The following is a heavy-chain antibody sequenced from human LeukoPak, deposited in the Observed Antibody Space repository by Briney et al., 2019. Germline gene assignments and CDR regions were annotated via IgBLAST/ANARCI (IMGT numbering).Heavy chain of an antibody. Sequence: PSETLSLTCTVSGGSISSYYWSWIRQPPGKGLEWIGYIYYSGSTNYNPSLKSRVTISVDTSKNQFSLKLSSVTAADTAVYYCAREIGYCSSTSCLDAFDIWGQGTMVTVSS. CDR3: AREIGYCSSTSCLDAFDI. CDR1: GGSISSYY. CDR2: IYYSGST. D-gene: IGHD2-2*01. J-gene: IGHJ3*02. V-gene: IGHV4-59*01.